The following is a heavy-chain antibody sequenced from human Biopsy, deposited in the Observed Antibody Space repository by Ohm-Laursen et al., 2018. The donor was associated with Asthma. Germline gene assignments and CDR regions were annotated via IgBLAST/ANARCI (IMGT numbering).Heavy chain of an antibody. J-gene: IGHJ4*02. Sequence: PGTLSLTCTVSGGSISTYYWTWIRQPPGKGLEWVAYLYNSGTTNYNPSLKSRVTISVDTSKNQVSLNVRSVTAADTAVYYCARDRGGIYGRTFESWGQGTLVTVSS. CDR3: ARDRGGIYGRTFES. V-gene: IGHV4-59*01. D-gene: IGHD1-26*01. CDR2: LYNSGTT. CDR1: GGSISTYY.